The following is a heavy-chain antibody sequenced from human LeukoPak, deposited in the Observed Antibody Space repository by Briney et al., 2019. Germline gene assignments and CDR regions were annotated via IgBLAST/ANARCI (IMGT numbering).Heavy chain of an antibody. CDR3: ARDWGNWDFDY. CDR2: IRVNGGST. J-gene: IGHJ4*02. D-gene: IGHD1-1*01. CDR1: GFTFSSYG. V-gene: IGHV3-23*01. Sequence: GGSLRLSCAASGFTFSSYGMIWARQAPGRGLEWVSAIRVNGGSTYYADSVKGRFTISRDNSKNTLYLQMNSLRAEDTAVYYCARDWGNWDFDYWGQGTLVIVSS.